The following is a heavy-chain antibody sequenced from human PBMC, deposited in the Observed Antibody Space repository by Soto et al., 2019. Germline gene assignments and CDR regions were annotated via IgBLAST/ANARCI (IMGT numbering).Heavy chain of an antibody. V-gene: IGHV3-53*01. CDR1: GFTVSSNY. Sequence: PGGSLRLSCAASGFTVSSNYMSWVRQAPGKGLEWVSVIYSGGSTYYADSAKGRFTISRDNSKNTLYLQMNSLRAEDTAVYYCARTRSQLYYYYGMDVWGQGTTVTVSS. CDR3: ARTRSQLYYYYGMDV. J-gene: IGHJ6*02. D-gene: IGHD2-2*01. CDR2: IYSGGST.